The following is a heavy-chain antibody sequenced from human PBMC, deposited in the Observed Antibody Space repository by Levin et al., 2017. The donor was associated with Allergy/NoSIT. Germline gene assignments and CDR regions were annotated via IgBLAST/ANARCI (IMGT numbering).Heavy chain of an antibody. CDR2: IYSGGST. D-gene: IGHD5-18*01. J-gene: IGHJ3*02. V-gene: IGHV3-53*01. CDR1: GFTVSSNY. Sequence: GESLKISCAASGFTVSSNYMSWVRQAPGKGLEWVSVIYSGGSTYYADSVKGRFTISRDNSKNTLYLQMNSLRAEATAVYYCARVQSSYEDAFDIWGQGTMVTVSS. CDR3: ARVQSSYEDAFDI.